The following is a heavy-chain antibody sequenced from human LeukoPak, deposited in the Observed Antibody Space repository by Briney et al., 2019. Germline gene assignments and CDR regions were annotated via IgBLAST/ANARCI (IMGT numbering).Heavy chain of an antibody. D-gene: IGHD6-19*01. CDR1: GFTFSNYA. J-gene: IGHJ4*02. Sequence: GGSLRLSCAASGFTFSNYALSWVRQAPGKGLEWVAVISYDGSNKYYADSVKGRFTISRDNSKNTLYLQMNSLRAEDTAVYYCAKDRLGSGWYYFDYWGQGTLVTVSS. CDR2: ISYDGSNK. CDR3: AKDRLGSGWYYFDY. V-gene: IGHV3-30*18.